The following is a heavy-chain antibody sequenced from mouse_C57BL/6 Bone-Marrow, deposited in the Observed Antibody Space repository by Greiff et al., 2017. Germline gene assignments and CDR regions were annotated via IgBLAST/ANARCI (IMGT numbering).Heavy chain of an antibody. Sequence: EVMLVESGEGLVKPGGSLKLSCAASGFTFSSYAMSWVRQTPEKRLEWVAYISSGGDYIYYADTVKGRFTISRDNARNTLYLQMSSLKSEDTAMYYCTRDTTVAEDYAMDYWGQGTSVTVSS. J-gene: IGHJ4*01. D-gene: IGHD1-1*01. V-gene: IGHV5-9-1*02. CDR2: ISSGGDYI. CDR3: TRDTTVAEDYAMDY. CDR1: GFTFSSYA.